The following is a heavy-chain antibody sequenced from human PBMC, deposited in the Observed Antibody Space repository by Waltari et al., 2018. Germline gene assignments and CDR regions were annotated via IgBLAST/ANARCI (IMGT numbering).Heavy chain of an antibody. CDR2: IRTKPNNYAT. D-gene: IGHD3-22*01. V-gene: IGHV3-73*02. CDR3: SGDSSGYKFDY. Sequence: EVQLVESGGGLVQPGGSLKLSCAASGFTFSASAMPWVRQASGKGLEWVGRIRTKPNNYATAYAASVRGRFTISRDDSKNTAYLQMNSLKTEDTAVYYCSGDSSGYKFDYWGQGTLVTVSS. J-gene: IGHJ4*02. CDR1: GFTFSASA.